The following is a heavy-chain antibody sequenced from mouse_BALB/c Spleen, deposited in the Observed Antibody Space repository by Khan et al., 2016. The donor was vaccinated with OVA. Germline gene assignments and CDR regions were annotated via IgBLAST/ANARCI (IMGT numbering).Heavy chain of an antibody. CDR3: ARRGYNGTIDY. J-gene: IGHJ4*01. Sequence: QIQLVQSGPELKKPGETVKISCKASGYTFTNYGMNWVKQAPGKGLKWMGWINTYTGEPTYGDDFKGRFAFSLETSASTAYLQINNLKNEDTATXFCARRGYNGTIDYWGQGTSVTVSS. CDR1: GYTFTNYG. V-gene: IGHV9-3-1*01. D-gene: IGHD2-14*01. CDR2: INTYTGEP.